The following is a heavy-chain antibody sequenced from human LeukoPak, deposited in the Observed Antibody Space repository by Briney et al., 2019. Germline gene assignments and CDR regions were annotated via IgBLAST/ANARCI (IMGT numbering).Heavy chain of an antibody. CDR2: IKQDGGEK. D-gene: IGHD6-19*01. J-gene: IGHJ4*02. CDR1: GFTFSSYW. Sequence: GGSLRLSCAASGFTFSSYWMSWVRQAPGKGLEWVANIKQDGGEKYYVDSVKGRFTISRDNAKNSLYLQMNSLRAEDTAVYYCARVEGGWYGYSLVDYWGQGTLVTVSS. CDR3: ARVEGGWYGYSLVDY. V-gene: IGHV3-7*01.